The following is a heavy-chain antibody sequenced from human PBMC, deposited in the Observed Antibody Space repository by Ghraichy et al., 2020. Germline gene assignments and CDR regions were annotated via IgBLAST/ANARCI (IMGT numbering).Heavy chain of an antibody. Sequence: GVLNISCKASGFSFSSEWMSWVRQAPGKGLEWLANIKLDGTDKYYVDSVKGRFSISRDNARNLLYLQLNSLRAEDTAVYNCARDFNWGFDYWGQGTLVTVSS. D-gene: IGHD7-27*01. CDR2: IKLDGTDK. CDR3: ARDFNWGFDY. V-gene: IGHV3-7*03. J-gene: IGHJ4*02. CDR1: GFSFSSEW.